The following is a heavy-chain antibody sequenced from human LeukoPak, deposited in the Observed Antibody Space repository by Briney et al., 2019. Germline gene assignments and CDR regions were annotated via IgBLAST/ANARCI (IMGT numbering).Heavy chain of an antibody. D-gene: IGHD3-16*02. V-gene: IGHV3-48*01. CDR1: GFTFSTYS. Sequence: GGSLRLSCAASGFTFSTYSMNWVRQAPGKGLEWVSYISYTNIIYYADSVKGRFTISRDRSENSVFLQMNSLRPDDTAVYYCAKDGGRYRFDYWGQGTMVTVSS. CDR3: AKDGGRYRFDY. J-gene: IGHJ4*02. CDR2: ISYTNII.